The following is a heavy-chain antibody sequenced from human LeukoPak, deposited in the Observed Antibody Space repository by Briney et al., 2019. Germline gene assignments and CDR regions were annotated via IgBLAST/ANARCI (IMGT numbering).Heavy chain of an antibody. V-gene: IGHV3-23*01. J-gene: IGHJ2*01. Sequence: PGGSLRLSCAASGFTFSSYAMSWVRQAPGKGLDWVSGISGSGGSTYYADSVKGRFTISRDNSKNTLYLRMNSLRAEDTAVYYCAKDWTGTKPFDLWGRGTLVTVSS. CDR3: AKDWTGTKPFDL. CDR1: GFTFSSYA. D-gene: IGHD3/OR15-3a*01. CDR2: ISGSGGST.